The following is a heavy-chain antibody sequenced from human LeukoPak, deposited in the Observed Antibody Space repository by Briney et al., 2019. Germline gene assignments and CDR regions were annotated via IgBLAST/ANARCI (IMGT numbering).Heavy chain of an antibody. D-gene: IGHD1-1*01. V-gene: IGHV3-23*01. CDR1: GFTFSSYA. J-gene: IGHJ4*02. Sequence: PGGSLRLSCAASGFTFSSYAMSWVRQAPGKGLEWVSTISGSGGSTYYADSVKGRFTISRDNSKNTLYLQMNSLRAEDTAVYYCAKVRWNERDYFDYWGQGTLVTVSS. CDR3: AKVRWNERDYFDY. CDR2: ISGSGGST.